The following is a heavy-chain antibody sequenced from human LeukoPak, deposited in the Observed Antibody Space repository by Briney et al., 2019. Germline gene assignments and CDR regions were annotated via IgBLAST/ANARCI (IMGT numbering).Heavy chain of an antibody. Sequence: SETLSLTCTVSGGSISSYYWSWIRQPAGKGLEWIGRIYTSGSTNYNPSLKSRVTISVDTSKNQFSLKLSSVTAADTAVYYCARGMGYYDSSGYPYWGQGTLVTVSS. J-gene: IGHJ4*02. CDR2: IYTSGST. D-gene: IGHD3-22*01. CDR1: GGSISSYY. CDR3: ARGMGYYDSSGYPY. V-gene: IGHV4-4*07.